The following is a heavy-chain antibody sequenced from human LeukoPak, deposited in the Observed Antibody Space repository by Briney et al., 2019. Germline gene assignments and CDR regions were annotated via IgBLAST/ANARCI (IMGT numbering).Heavy chain of an antibody. D-gene: IGHD3-10*01. J-gene: IGHJ6*03. CDR2: IYYSGST. CDR3: ARALNLHYYGSGMVVSYYYYYMDV. CDR1: GASISSYY. V-gene: IGHV4-59*12. Sequence: SETLSLTCSVSGASISSYYWSWIRQPPGKGLEWIGYIYYSGSTNYNPSLKSRVTISVDTSKNQFSLKLSSVTAADTAVYYCARALNLHYYGSGMVVSYYYYYMDVWGKGTTVTVSS.